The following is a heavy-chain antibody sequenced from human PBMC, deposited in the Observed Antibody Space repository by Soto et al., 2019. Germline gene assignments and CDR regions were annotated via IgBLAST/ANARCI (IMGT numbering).Heavy chain of an antibody. V-gene: IGHV3-23*01. CDR1: GFTFSSYA. CDR2: ISGSGGST. CDR3: ARDGYSSSWVGEEYYYYYGMDV. J-gene: IGHJ6*02. Sequence: EVQLLESGGGLVQPGGSLRLSCAASGFTFSSYAMSWVRQAPGKGLEWVSAISGSGGSTYYADSVKGRFTISRDNSKNTLYLQMNSLRAEDTAVYYCARDGYSSSWVGEEYYYYYGMDVWGQGTTVTVSS. D-gene: IGHD6-13*01.